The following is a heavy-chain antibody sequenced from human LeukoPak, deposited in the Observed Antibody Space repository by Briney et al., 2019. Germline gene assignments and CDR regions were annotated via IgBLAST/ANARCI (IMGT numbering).Heavy chain of an antibody. CDR1: GFAFSSFG. CDR2: IWYDGTNK. CDR3: AGQYYDIVTGYRPLDY. D-gene: IGHD3-9*01. Sequence: GGSLRLSCAASGFAFSSFGMHWVRQAPGKGLEWVAVIWYDGTNKYYADSVKGRFTISRDNSKDTLYLQMNSLRPEDTALYYCAGQYYDIVTGYRPLDYWGQGALVTVSS. V-gene: IGHV3-30*02. J-gene: IGHJ4*02.